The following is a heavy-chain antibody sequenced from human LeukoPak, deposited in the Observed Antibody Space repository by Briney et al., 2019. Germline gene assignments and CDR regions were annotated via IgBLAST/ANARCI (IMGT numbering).Heavy chain of an antibody. CDR3: ARGRPHSSGWVYFDY. V-gene: IGHV3-48*03. J-gene: IGHJ4*02. CDR2: ISSSGSTI. CDR1: GFTFSTYE. Sequence: GGSLRLSCAASGFTFSTYEMNWVRLAPGKGLEWISYISSSGSTIYYADSVKGRFTISRDNAKNSLYLQMNSLRADDTAVYYCARGRPHSSGWVYFDYWGQGTLVTVSS. D-gene: IGHD6-19*01.